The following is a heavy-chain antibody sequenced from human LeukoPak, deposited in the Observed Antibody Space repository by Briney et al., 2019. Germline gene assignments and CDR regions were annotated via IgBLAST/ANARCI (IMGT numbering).Heavy chain of an antibody. CDR1: GGSISSSNYF. V-gene: IGHV4-39*01. CDR2: IYYSGST. D-gene: IGHD6-25*01. J-gene: IGHJ6*02. CDR3: ARQSYSSATV. Sequence: SETLSLTCTVSGGSISSSNYFWGWIRQPPGKGLEWIGNIYYSGSTYCNPSLKSRVTISVDTSKNQFSLQLSSVTVADTAVYYCARQSYSSATVWGQGTTVTVSS.